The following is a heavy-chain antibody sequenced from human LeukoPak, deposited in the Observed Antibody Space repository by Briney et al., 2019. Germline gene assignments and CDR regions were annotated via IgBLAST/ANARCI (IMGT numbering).Heavy chain of an antibody. J-gene: IGHJ4*02. D-gene: IGHD6-6*01. V-gene: IGHV3-20*04. CDR1: GFTFDDYG. CDR3: AKESEGAARLTFDY. Sequence: PGGSLRLSCAASGFTFDDYGMSWVRQAPGKGLEWVSGINWSGDSTSYADSVKGRFTISRDNAKNSLYLQMNSLRAEDTAVYYCAKESEGAARLTFDYWGQGTLVTVSS. CDR2: INWSGDST.